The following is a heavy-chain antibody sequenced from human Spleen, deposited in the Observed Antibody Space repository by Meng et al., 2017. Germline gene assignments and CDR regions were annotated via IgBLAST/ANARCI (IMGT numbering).Heavy chain of an antibody. CDR3: ARDEDISAAGKLFGDY. CDR1: GYTFAAYW. Sequence: QVQLVQPVPEVKKPGASVKLSCKPSGYTFAAYWIHWLRQAPGQGLEWMGRIDPNNDHTQYAQNFQGRVTMTSDTSISTVYMELNGLRSDDTAVYYCARDEDISAAGKLFGDYWGQGTLVTVSS. J-gene: IGHJ4*02. CDR2: IDPNNDHT. V-gene: IGHV1-2*06. D-gene: IGHD6-13*01.